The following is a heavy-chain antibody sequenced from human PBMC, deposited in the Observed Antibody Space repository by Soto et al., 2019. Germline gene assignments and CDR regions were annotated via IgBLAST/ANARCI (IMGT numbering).Heavy chain of an antibody. CDR2: IIPMFGT. Sequence: QVQLVQSGAEVKRPGSSVKVSCEASGGTFNNYAITWVRRAPGQGLEWMGGIIPMFGTNYAQKFQDRVTIAADESTGTAYMELSGLRSEDTAVYFCARPNSYGVTFHYYYGMDVWGQGTTVTVSS. V-gene: IGHV1-69*01. CDR1: GGTFNNYA. J-gene: IGHJ6*02. D-gene: IGHD3-10*01. CDR3: ARPNSYGVTFHYYYGMDV.